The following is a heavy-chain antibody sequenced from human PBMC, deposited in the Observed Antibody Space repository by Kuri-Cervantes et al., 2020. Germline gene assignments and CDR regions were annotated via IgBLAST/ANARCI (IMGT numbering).Heavy chain of an antibody. CDR2: INWNGGST. CDR3: ARGVGKMVYAILGR. CDR1: GYTFSSYA. D-gene: IGHD2-8*01. Sequence: LTWAGSGYTFSSYAMSWDRQAPGKGLEWVSGINWNGGSTGYADSVKGRFTISRDNAKNSLYLQMNSLRAEDTALYYCARGVGKMVYAILGRWGQGTLVTVSS. V-gene: IGHV3-20*04. J-gene: IGHJ4*02.